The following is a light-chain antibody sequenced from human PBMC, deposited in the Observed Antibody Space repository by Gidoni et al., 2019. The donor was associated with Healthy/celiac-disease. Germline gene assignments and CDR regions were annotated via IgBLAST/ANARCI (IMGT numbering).Light chain of an antibody. CDR3: NSRDSSGNRV. Sequence: LGQTVRITCQGDSLRNYYASWYQQKPGQAPVLVIYGKNNRPSGIPDRFSGSSSGNTASLTITGAQAEDEADYYCNSRDSSGNRVFGGGTKLTVL. CDR1: SLRNYY. J-gene: IGLJ2*01. CDR2: GKN. V-gene: IGLV3-19*01.